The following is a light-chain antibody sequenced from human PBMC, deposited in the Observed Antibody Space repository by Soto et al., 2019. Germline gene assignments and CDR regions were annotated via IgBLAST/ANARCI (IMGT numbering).Light chain of an antibody. CDR1: QSISNH. V-gene: IGKV1-39*01. CDR3: QQANSFPFT. J-gene: IGKJ5*01. CDR2: AAS. Sequence: DIQMSQSPSSLSASVGDRVIITCRASQSISNHLNWYQQKPGKAPKLLIYAASSLQSGVPSRFSGSGSGTDFTLTISSLQPEDFATYYCQQANSFPFTFGQGTRLEIK.